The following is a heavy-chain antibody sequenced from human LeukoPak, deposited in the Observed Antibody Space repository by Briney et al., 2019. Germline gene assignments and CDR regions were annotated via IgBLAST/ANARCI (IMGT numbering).Heavy chain of an antibody. V-gene: IGHV3-53*01. Sequence: GGSLRLSSAASGFTVSSNYMSWGRQASGKGLEWVSVIYSGGSTYYADSVKGRFTISRDNSKNTLYLQMNSLRAEDTAVYYCARDLFFEKGSDYWGQGTLVTVSS. J-gene: IGHJ4*02. CDR3: ARDLFFEKGSDY. D-gene: IGHD2/OR15-2a*01. CDR1: GFTVSSNY. CDR2: IYSGGST.